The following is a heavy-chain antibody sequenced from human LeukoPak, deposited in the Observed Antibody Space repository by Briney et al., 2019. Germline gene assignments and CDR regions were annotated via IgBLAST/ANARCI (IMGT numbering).Heavy chain of an antibody. D-gene: IGHD6-19*01. V-gene: IGHV4-34*01. CDR2: INHSGST. CDR1: GGSFSGYY. Sequence: SETLSLTCAVYGGSFSGYYWSWIRQPPGKGLEWIGEINHSGSTNYNPSLKSRVTISVDTSKNQFSLKLSSVSAADTAVYYCAREEIQQWPADYWGQGILVTVSS. CDR3: AREEIQQWPADY. J-gene: IGHJ4*02.